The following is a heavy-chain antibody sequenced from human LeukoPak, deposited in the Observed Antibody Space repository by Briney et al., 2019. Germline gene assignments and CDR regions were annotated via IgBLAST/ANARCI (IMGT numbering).Heavy chain of an antibody. V-gene: IGHV1-24*01. CDR2: FDPEDGET. J-gene: IGHJ6*02. Sequence: GASVNVSCKVSGYTLTELSMHWVRQAPGKGLEWMGGFDPEDGETIYARKFQGRVTMTEDTSTDTAYMELSSLRSEDTAVYYCATEDYMVRGIYYYYGMDVWGQGTTVTVSS. D-gene: IGHD3-10*01. CDR1: GYTLTELS. CDR3: ATEDYMVRGIYYYYGMDV.